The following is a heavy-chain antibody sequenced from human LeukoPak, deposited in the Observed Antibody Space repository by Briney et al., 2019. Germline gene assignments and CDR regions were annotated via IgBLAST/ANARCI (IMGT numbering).Heavy chain of an antibody. CDR1: GFTFSSSE. V-gene: IGHV3-48*03. CDR3: AKRSI. D-gene: IGHD2/OR15-2a*01. Sequence: PGGSLRLSCAASGFTFSSSEMNWVRQAPGKGLEWVSYISSSGSTKDYANSVKGRFTISRDNAKNSLYLQMNSLRAEDTAVYYCAKRSIRGKGTTVTVSS. CDR2: ISSSGSTK. J-gene: IGHJ6*04.